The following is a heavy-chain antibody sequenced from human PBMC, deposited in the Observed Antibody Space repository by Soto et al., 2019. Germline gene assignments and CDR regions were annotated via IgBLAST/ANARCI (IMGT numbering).Heavy chain of an antibody. V-gene: IGHV1-2*02. CDR2: INPNSGGT. J-gene: IGHJ4*02. CDR3: ARDPRGYSGYDDFYFDH. Sequence: ASVKVSCKASGYTFTGYYMHWVRQAPGQGLEWMGWINPNSGGTNYAQKFQGRVTMTRDTSISTAYMELSRLRSDDTAVYYCARDPRGYSGYDDFYFDHWGQGTLVTVSS. CDR1: GYTFTGYY. D-gene: IGHD5-12*01.